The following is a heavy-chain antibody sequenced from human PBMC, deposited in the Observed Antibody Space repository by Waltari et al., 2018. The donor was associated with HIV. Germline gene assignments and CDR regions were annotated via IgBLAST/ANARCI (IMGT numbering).Heavy chain of an antibody. CDR3: ARDQTSMVRGAMDV. CDR1: GVTFSSYA. D-gene: IGHD3-10*01. Sequence: QVQLVQSGAEVKKPGSSVKVSCKASGVTFSSYAISWVRQAHGQGLEWMGGFIPILRTTYYAQKFQARVTITADESTSTAYTELSSLRSEDTAIYYCARDQTSMVRGAMDVWGQGTTVTVSS. J-gene: IGHJ6*02. CDR2: FIPILRTT. V-gene: IGHV1-69*13.